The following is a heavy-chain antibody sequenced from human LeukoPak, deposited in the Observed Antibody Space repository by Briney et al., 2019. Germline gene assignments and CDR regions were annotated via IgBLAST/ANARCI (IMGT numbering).Heavy chain of an antibody. CDR2: SYYSGST. Sequence: SSETLSLTCTVSGGSISSSSYYWGWIRQPPGKGLEWIGSSYYSGSTYYNPSLKSRVTISVDTSKNQLSLKLSSVTAADPAVYYCAREMQEPPAYWGQGTLVTVSS. V-gene: IGHV4-39*01. CDR1: GGSISSSSYY. D-gene: IGHD5-24*01. J-gene: IGHJ4*02. CDR3: AREMQEPPAY.